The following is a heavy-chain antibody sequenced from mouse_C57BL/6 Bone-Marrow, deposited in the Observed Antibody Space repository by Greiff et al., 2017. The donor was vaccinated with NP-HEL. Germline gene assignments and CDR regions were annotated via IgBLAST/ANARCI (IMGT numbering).Heavy chain of an antibody. CDR3: AREGGFLASDY. V-gene: IGHV1-19*01. Sequence: VQLKESGPVLVKPGASVKMSCKASGNTFTDYYMNWVKQSHGKSLEWIGVINPYNGGTSYNQKFKGKATLTVDKSSSTAYMELNSLTSEDSAVYYCAREGGFLASDYWGQGTTLTVSS. CDR1: GNTFTDYY. CDR2: INPYNGGT. J-gene: IGHJ2*01.